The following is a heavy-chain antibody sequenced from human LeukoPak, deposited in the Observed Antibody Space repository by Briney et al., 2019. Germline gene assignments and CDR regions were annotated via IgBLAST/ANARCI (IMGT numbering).Heavy chain of an antibody. J-gene: IGHJ4*02. CDR3: AKGQGVGIFYYFDY. CDR1: GFTFDDYA. CDR2: ISWNSGSI. D-gene: IGHD2-15*01. Sequence: GGSLRLSCAASGFTFDDYAMHWVRQAPGKGLEWVSGISWNSGSIGYADSVKGRFTISRDNAKNSLYLQMNNLRAEDTALYYCAKGQGVGIFYYFDYWGQGTLVTVSS. V-gene: IGHV3-9*01.